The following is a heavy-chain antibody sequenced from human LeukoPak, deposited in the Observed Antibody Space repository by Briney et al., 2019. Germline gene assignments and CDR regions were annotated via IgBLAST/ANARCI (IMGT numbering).Heavy chain of an antibody. CDR2: INPNSGGT. D-gene: IGHD1-26*01. Sequence: ASVQVSCKDSGYTFTGYYMHWVRQAPPEGLEWMGWINPNSGGTTYAQKFQGWVTMTRDTSISTAYMELSRLRSDDTAVYYCARVRISRYSGSSEVFDYWGQGTLVSVSS. V-gene: IGHV1-2*04. CDR3: ARVRISRYSGSSEVFDY. J-gene: IGHJ4*02. CDR1: GYTFTGYY.